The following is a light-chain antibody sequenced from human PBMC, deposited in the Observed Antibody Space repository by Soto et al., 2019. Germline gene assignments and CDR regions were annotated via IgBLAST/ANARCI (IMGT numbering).Light chain of an antibody. CDR3: QQYNNWPRT. J-gene: IGKJ1*01. CDR1: QSVSSN. CDR2: GAS. Sequence: EIGMTQSPATLSVSPGERATLSCRASQSVSSNLAWYEHKPGRAPRLLIYGASTRATGIPARFSGSGSGTEFTLTIRGLQSEDFAVYYCQQYNNWPRTFGQGTKVDIK. V-gene: IGKV3-15*01.